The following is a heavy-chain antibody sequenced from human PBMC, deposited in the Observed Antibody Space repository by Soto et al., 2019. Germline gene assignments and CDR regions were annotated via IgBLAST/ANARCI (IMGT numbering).Heavy chain of an antibody. CDR3: VSHRNYIVVSGSFFDY. V-gene: IGHV4-39*01. CDR2: IYSSENT. CDR1: GGSVSSNSYS. Sequence: SETLSLTCTVSGGSVSSNSYSWGWIRQSPGKGLEWIGTIYSSENTYYNPSLLSRVTISVDTSKNEFSLRLSSVTAADAAVYFCVSHRNYIVVSGSFFDYWSQGTLVTVSS. D-gene: IGHD6-19*01. J-gene: IGHJ4*02.